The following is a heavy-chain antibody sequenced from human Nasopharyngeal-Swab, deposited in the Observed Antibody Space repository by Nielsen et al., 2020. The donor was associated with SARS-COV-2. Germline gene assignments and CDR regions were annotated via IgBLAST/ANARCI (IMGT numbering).Heavy chain of an antibody. J-gene: IGHJ3*02. V-gene: IGHV1-2*02. CDR2: INPNSGGT. Sequence: ASVKVSCKASGYTFTGYYMHWVRQAPGQGLEWMGWINPNSGGTNYAQKFQGRVTMTRDTSISIAYMELSRLRSDDTAVYYCARDDLTAYDAFDIWGQGTMVTVSS. CDR1: GYTFTGYY. CDR3: ARDDLTAYDAFDI. D-gene: IGHD7-27*01.